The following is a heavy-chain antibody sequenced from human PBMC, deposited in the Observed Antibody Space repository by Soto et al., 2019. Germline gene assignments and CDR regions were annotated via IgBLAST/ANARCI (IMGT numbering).Heavy chain of an antibody. J-gene: IGHJ4*02. Sequence: QVQLQQWGAGLLKPSETLPLTCAVYGGSFSGYYWSWIRQPPGKGLEWMGEINHSGSTNYNPSLKSRVTISVDTSKNQFSLKLSSVTAADTAVYYCARAGVVVVAATAGAEDYWGQGTLVTVSS. V-gene: IGHV4-34*01. CDR3: ARAGVVVVAATAGAEDY. CDR2: INHSGST. D-gene: IGHD2-15*01. CDR1: GGSFSGYY.